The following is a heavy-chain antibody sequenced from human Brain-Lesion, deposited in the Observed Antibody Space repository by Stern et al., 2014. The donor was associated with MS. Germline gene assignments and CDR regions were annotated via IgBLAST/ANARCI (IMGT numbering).Heavy chain of an antibody. CDR1: GGSINSSSYY. D-gene: IGHD3-16*02. CDR3: ARLGVMVTFGGVIAPSDFDS. V-gene: IGHV4-39*02. CDR2: IYYRGSS. Sequence: VQLLQSGPGLVKPSETLSLSCTVSGGSINSSSYYWGWVRQPPGKGLEWIGSIYYRGSSYSNPSLQSRLAMSVETSKNHFSLRLSSGTAADTAVYYCARLGVMVTFGGVIAPSDFDSWGQGTLVTVSS. J-gene: IGHJ4*02.